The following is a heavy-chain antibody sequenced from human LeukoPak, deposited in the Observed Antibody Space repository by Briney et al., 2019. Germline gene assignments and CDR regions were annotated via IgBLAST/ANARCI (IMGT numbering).Heavy chain of an antibody. CDR2: LSYSGTT. J-gene: IGHJ5*02. CDR1: GGSISSHY. V-gene: IGHV4-59*11. D-gene: IGHD4-11*01. CDR3: AREDSVNGWNWYDL. Sequence: SETLSFTCTVSGGSISSHYWSWIRKPPGKGLEWIGCLSYSGTTNINPSLKSRVTILGNTSQNQNSLRVASATTAGTAVYFCAREDSVNGWNWYDLWGQGTLVIVSS.